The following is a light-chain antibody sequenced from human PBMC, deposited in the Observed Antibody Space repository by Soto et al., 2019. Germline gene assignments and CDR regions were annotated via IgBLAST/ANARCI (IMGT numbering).Light chain of an antibody. V-gene: IGKV3-20*01. CDR3: QQYGRSPT. Sequence: EIVLTQSPGTLSLSPGERATLSCRASQGVTSNYLAWYQQRPGQAPRLLMYAESTRAPGIPDRFSGSASGTEFTLTISRLEPEDFAVYYCQQYGRSPTFGQGIKVEIK. J-gene: IGKJ1*01. CDR2: AES. CDR1: QGVTSNY.